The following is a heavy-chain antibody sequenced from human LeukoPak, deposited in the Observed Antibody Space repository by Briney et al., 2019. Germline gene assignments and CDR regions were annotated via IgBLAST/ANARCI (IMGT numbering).Heavy chain of an antibody. CDR3: AKESNGSGRYFDY. D-gene: IGHD3-10*01. CDR1: GFTFSSYW. CDR2: INHDGSAT. Sequence: GGSLRLSCAASGFTFSSYWMHWVRQAPGEGLVWVSRINHDGSATAYADSVKGRFTISRDNAKNTLYLQMNSLRAEDTAVYYCAKESNGSGRYFDYWGQGTLVTVSS. J-gene: IGHJ4*02. V-gene: IGHV3-74*01.